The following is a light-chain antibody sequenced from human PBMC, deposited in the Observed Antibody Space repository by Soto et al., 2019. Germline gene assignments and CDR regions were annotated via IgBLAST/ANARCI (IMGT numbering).Light chain of an antibody. J-gene: IGKJ5*01. CDR3: MQDLQTPH. Sequence: DIVMTQSPLSLPVTPGEPASISCRSSQSLRHSNGYNYLDWYLQKPGQSPQLLIYLGSNRASGVPDRFSGSGSGTDFTLKISRVAAEDVGVYYCMQDLQTPHFGKGPRLEIK. CDR1: QSLRHSNGYNY. V-gene: IGKV2-28*01. CDR2: LGS.